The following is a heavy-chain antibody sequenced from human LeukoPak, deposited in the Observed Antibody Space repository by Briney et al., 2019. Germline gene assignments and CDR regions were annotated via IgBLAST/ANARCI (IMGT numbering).Heavy chain of an antibody. CDR3: AKDFLQTYYFDY. CDR1: GFTFSSYS. J-gene: IGHJ4*02. Sequence: GGSLRLSCAASGFTFSSYSMNWVRQAPGKGLEWVSSISSSSSYIYYADSVKGRFTISRDNAKNSLYLQMNSLRAEDTAVYYCAKDFLQTYYFDYWGQGTLVTVSS. V-gene: IGHV3-21*01. D-gene: IGHD2/OR15-2a*01. CDR2: ISSSSSYI.